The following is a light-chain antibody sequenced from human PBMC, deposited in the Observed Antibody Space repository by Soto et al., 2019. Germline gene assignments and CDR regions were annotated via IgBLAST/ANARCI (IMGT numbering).Light chain of an antibody. CDR1: SSNLGAGYD. J-gene: IGLJ1*01. V-gene: IGLV1-40*01. Sequence: QSVLTRPPSVSVAPGQRVTRSCTGSSSNLGAGYDVHWYQLLPGTAPKLLIYGNRNRPSGVPDRFSGSKSGTSASLAITGLQAEDEADYYCQSYDNSLGVCYVFGTGTKVTVL. CDR3: QSYDNSLGVCYV. CDR2: GNR.